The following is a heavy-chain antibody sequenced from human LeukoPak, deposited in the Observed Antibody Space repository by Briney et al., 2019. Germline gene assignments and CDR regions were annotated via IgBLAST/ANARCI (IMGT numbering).Heavy chain of an antibody. D-gene: IGHD6-19*01. V-gene: IGHV3-48*04. J-gene: IGHJ4*02. CDR1: GFTFSSYG. CDR3: AGEGSGWLPNF. Sequence: GGSLRLSCAASGFTFSSYGMHWVRQAPGKGLEWVSYISSSSSTIYYADSVTGRFTISRDNAKNSLYLQMNSLRAEDTAIYYCAGEGSGWLPNFWGQGTLVTVSS. CDR2: ISSSSSTI.